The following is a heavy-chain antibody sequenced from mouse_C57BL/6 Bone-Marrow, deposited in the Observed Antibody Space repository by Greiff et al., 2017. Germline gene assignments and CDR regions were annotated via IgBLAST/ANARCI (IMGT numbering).Heavy chain of an antibody. D-gene: IGHD1-1*01. J-gene: IGHJ1*03. V-gene: IGHV1-26*01. CDR2: INPNNGGT. CDR3: AREGYYGSSYWYFDV. Sequence: EVQLQQSGPELVKPGASVKISCKASGYTFTDYYMNWVKQSHGKSLEWIGDINPNNGGTSYNQKFKGKATLTVDKSSSTAYMELRSLTSEDSAVYYCAREGYYGSSYWYFDVWGKGTTVTVSS. CDR1: GYTFTDYY.